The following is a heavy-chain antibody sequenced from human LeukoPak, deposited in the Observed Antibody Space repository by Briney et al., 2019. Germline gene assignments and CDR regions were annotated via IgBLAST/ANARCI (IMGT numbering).Heavy chain of an antibody. V-gene: IGHV4-59*08. Sequence: PSETLSLTCTVSGGSISSYYWSWIRPPPGKGLEWIGYIYYSGSTNYNPSLKSRVTISVDTSKNQFSLKLSSVTAADTAMYYCARLVVSSTEAFFDYWGQGTLVTVYS. CDR2: IYYSGST. CDR1: GGSISSYY. CDR3: ARLVVSSTEAFFDY. D-gene: IGHD2-15*01. J-gene: IGHJ4*02.